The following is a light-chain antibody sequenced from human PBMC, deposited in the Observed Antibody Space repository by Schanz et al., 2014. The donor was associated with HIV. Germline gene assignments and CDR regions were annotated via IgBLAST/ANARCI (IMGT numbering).Light chain of an antibody. V-gene: IGLV2-14*01. Sequence: QSALTQPRSVSGSPGQSVTISCTGTSSDVGGYNYVSWYQQHPGKAPKLMIYEVSNRPSGVSNRFSGSKSGTTASLTIAGLRPEDEGDYYCSSYTSTNTVIFAGGTKLTVL. J-gene: IGLJ2*01. CDR1: SSDVGGYNY. CDR2: EVS. CDR3: SSYTSTNTVI.